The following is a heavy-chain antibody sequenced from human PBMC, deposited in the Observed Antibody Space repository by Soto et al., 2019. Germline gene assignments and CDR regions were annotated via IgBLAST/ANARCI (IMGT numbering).Heavy chain of an antibody. D-gene: IGHD6-19*01. CDR1: GFTFISYW. Sequence: PGGSLRLSCAASGFTFISYWMSWGRQAPGKGLEWVANIKQDGSEKYYVDSVKGRFTISRDNAKNSLYLQMNSLRAEDTAVYYCARDSGYSSGWTLYYYYYGMDVWGQGTTVTVSS. J-gene: IGHJ6*02. CDR3: ARDSGYSSGWTLYYYYYGMDV. CDR2: IKQDGSEK. V-gene: IGHV3-7*01.